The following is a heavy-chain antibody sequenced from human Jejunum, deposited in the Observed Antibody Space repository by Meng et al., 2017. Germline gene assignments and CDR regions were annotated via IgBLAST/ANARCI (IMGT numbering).Heavy chain of an antibody. Sequence: VALVTSGSELQKPGAAVKVSCKASGYTFTDDAIHWVRQAPGQGLEWMGRINTNTGTPTYAQGFTGRFVFSVDTSVTTAYLQISSLDVEDTAVYYCSRGGILVVTATPERFDPWGQGTLVTVSS. V-gene: IGHV7-4-1*02. CDR3: SRGGILVVTATPERFDP. D-gene: IGHD2-21*02. CDR1: GYTFTDDA. J-gene: IGHJ5*02. CDR2: INTNTGTP.